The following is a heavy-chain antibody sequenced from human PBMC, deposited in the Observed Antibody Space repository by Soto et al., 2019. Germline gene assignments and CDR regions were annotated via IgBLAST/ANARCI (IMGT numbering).Heavy chain of an antibody. CDR2: INPSGGST. Sequence: ASVKVSCKASGYTFTSYGTIWVRQAPGQGLEWMGIINPSGGSTSYAQKFQGRVTMTRDTSTSTVYMELSSLRSEDTAVYYCATRVAATDDAFDIWGQGTMVTVSS. D-gene: IGHD2-15*01. CDR3: ATRVAATDDAFDI. V-gene: IGHV1-46*01. CDR1: GYTFTSYG. J-gene: IGHJ3*02.